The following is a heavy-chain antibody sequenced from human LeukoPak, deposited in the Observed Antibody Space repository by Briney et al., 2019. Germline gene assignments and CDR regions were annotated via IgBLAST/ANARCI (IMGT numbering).Heavy chain of an antibody. CDR3: ARMNDFWSGYYQPMGYYYYYMDV. CDR1: GFTFDDYG. Sequence: GGSLRLSCAASGFTFDDYGMSWVRQAPGKGLEWVSGINWNGGSTGYADSVKGRFTISRDNAKNSLYLQMNSLRAEDTALYHCARMNDFWSGYYQPMGYYYYYMDVWGKGTTVTVSS. J-gene: IGHJ6*03. V-gene: IGHV3-20*01. CDR2: INWNGGST. D-gene: IGHD3-3*01.